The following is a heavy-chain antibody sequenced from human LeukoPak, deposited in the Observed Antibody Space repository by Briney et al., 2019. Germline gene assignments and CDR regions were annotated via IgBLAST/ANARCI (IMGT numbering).Heavy chain of an antibody. D-gene: IGHD3-16*01. V-gene: IGHV3-64D*06. CDR2: INNNGGST. CDR1: RFTFNNYA. Sequence: PGGSLTLSCLASRFTFNNYAMHWVRPAPGKGLEYVSGINNNGGSTQYADCVKSRFTISIDNSKNILYLQMSSLRADDTATYNCVKTIVKFGGFSRTDAVYFLWQGALVIVAS. CDR3: VKTIVKFGGFSRTDAVYF. J-gene: IGHJ3*01.